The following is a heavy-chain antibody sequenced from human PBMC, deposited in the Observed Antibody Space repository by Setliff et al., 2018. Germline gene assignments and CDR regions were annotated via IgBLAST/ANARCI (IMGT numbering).Heavy chain of an antibody. V-gene: IGHV4-61*02. CDR2: IYTDGST. CDR1: GDSISGAKYY. D-gene: IGHD5-12*01. CDR3: ARGGTFRYFDY. J-gene: IGHJ4*02. Sequence: SETLSLTCTVSGDSISGAKYYWSWIRQSAGKGLECIGRIYTDGSTKYNPSLNSRVALSIDTSKNQFSLRLSSVTAADTAVYYCARGGTFRYFDYWGQGTPVTVSS.